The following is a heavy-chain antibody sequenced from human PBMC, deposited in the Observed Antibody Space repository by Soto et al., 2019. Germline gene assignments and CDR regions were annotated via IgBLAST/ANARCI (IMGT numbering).Heavy chain of an antibody. Sequence: GGSLRLSCAASGFTFSDHYMDWVRQAPGKGLEWVGRTRNKANSYTTEYAASVKGRFTISRDDSKNSLYLQMNSLKTEDTAVYYCARGYCSNGVCYRYIDLWGRGTLVTVSS. CDR3: ARGYCSNGVCYRYIDL. CDR2: TRNKANSYTT. D-gene: IGHD2-8*01. CDR1: GFTFSDHY. V-gene: IGHV3-72*01. J-gene: IGHJ2*01.